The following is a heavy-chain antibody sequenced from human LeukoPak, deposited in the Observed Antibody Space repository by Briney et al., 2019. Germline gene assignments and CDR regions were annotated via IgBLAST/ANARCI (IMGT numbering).Heavy chain of an antibody. CDR2: ISGSGGST. J-gene: IGHJ3*02. V-gene: IGHV3-23*01. Sequence: GSLRISCAASGFPFSSHAMRWVRQAPGKGLEWVSAISGSGGSTYYADSVKGRFTISRDNSKNTLYLQMNSLRAEDTAVYYCAKVPTTYYYGSGSYGPFDIWGQGTMVTVSS. CDR1: GFPFSSHA. CDR3: AKVPTTYYYGSGSYGPFDI. D-gene: IGHD3-10*01.